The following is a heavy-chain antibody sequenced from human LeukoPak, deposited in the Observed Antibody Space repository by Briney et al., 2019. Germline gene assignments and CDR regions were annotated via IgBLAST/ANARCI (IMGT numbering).Heavy chain of an antibody. CDR2: ISGSGGST. J-gene: IGHJ4*02. Sequence: GASLRLSCAASGFTFSSYAMSWVRQAPGKGLEWVSAISGSGGSTYYTDSVKGRFTISRDNSKNTLYLQMNSLRAEDTAVYYCAKAITMVRGLYYFDYWGQGTLVTVS. V-gene: IGHV3-23*01. CDR3: AKAITMVRGLYYFDY. CDR1: GFTFSSYA. D-gene: IGHD3-10*01.